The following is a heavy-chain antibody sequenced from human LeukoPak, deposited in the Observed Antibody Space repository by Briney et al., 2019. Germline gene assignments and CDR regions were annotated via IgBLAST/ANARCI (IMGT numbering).Heavy chain of an antibody. CDR2: IYSGGST. CDR3: AIGYSSGWLLDY. CDR1: GFTVSSNY. V-gene: IGHV3-66*01. D-gene: IGHD6-19*01. Sequence: GGSLRLSCAASGFTVSSNYMSWVRQAPGKGLEGVSVIYSGGSTYYADSVKGRFTISRDNSKNTLYLQMNSLRAEDTAVYYCAIGYSSGWLLDYWGQGTLVTVSS. J-gene: IGHJ4*02.